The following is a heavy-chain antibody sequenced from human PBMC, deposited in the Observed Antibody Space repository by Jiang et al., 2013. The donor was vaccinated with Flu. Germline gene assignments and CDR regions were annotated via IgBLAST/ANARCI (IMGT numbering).Heavy chain of an antibody. J-gene: IGHJ4*02. CDR2: ISGRSDST. CDR3: AKDFTNFYDSSGYYFFDY. D-gene: IGHD3-22*01. Sequence: EWVSVISGRSDSTFYADAVKGRFTISRDNSKNTLSLQMNSLRAEDTAVYYCAKDFTNFYDSSGYYFFDYWGQGTPVTVSS. V-gene: IGHV3-23*01.